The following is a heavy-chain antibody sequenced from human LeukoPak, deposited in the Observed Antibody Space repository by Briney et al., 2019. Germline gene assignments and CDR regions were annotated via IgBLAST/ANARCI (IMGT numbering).Heavy chain of an antibody. V-gene: IGHV3-66*01. D-gene: IGHD2-15*01. CDR2: IYSGGST. CDR1: GFTVSSNY. J-gene: IGHJ4*02. Sequence: PGGSLRLSCAASGFTVSSNYMSWVRQAPGKGLEWVSVIYSGGSTYYADSVKGRFTISRDNSKNTLYLQMNSLRAEDTAVYYCARVGRSGGIYFDYWGQGTLVTVSS. CDR3: ARVGRSGGIYFDY.